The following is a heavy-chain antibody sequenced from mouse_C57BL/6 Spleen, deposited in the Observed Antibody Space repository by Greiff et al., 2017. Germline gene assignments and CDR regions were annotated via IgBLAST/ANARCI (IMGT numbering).Heavy chain of an antibody. J-gene: IGHJ1*03. CDR3: ARSVDYPWYFDV. CDR2: IFPGSGST. D-gene: IGHD2-4*01. V-gene: IGHV1-75*01. CDR1: GYTFTDYY. Sequence: QVHVKQSGPELVKPGASVKISCKASGYTFTDYYINWVKQRPGQGLEWIGWIFPGSGSTYYNEKFKGKATLTVDKSSSTAYMLLSSLTSEDSAVYFCARSVDYPWYFDVWGTGTTVTVSS.